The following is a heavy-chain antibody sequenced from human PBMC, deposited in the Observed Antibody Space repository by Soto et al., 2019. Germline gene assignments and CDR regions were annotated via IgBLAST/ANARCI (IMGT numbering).Heavy chain of an antibody. CDR3: AREVVIIPDYYYGMDV. CDR1: GGSISSGGYY. Sequence: SETLSLTCTVSGGSISSGGYYWSWIRQHPGKGLEWIGYIYYSGSTYYNPSLKSRVTISVDTSKNQFSLKLSSVTAADTAVYYCAREVVIIPDYYYGMDVWGQGTTVTVSS. D-gene: IGHD3-3*01. V-gene: IGHV4-31*03. J-gene: IGHJ6*02. CDR2: IYYSGST.